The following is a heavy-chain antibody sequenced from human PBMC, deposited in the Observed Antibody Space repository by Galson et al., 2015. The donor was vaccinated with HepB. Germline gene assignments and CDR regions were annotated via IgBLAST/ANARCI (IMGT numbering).Heavy chain of an antibody. CDR2: TYYRSKWYI. D-gene: IGHD3-16*02. J-gene: IGHJ5*02. CDR3: AGGGLVRGALGWIDP. CDR1: GDSVSGYSAG. Sequence: CAISGDSVSGYSAGWNWIRQSPSRGLEWLGRTYYRSKWYIDYAVSVNGRISITPDTSRNQFSLQLSSVTPGDTAIYYCAGGGLVRGALGWIDPWGPGVLVTVSS. V-gene: IGHV6-1*01.